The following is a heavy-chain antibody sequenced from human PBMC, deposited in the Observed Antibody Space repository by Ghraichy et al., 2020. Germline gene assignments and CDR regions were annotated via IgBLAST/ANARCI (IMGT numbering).Heavy chain of an antibody. J-gene: IGHJ4*02. CDR2: ISGSGGST. CDR3: AKGLDGSGSGDH. Sequence: GGSLRLSCAASGFTFSNCAMTWVRQAPGKGLEWVSAISGSGGSTYYADSVKGRFTISRDNSKNTLYLQMTSLRAEDTAIFYCAKGLDGSGSGDHWGQGTLVAFSS. CDR1: GFTFSNCA. D-gene: IGHD3-10*01. V-gene: IGHV3-23*01.